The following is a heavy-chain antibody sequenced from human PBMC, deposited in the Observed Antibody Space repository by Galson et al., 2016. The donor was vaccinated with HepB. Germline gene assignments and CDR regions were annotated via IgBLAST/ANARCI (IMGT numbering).Heavy chain of an antibody. D-gene: IGHD5-18*01. CDR1: GGTFSEFG. CDR2: IIPVYGSP. J-gene: IGHJ6*02. Sequence: SVKVSCKASGGTFSEFGFSWVRQAPGQGLEWMGGIIPVYGSPMYAQNFQGRVTITADKSTSTAFMELNSLRSDDTAMYYCVRGERVYSEPYYGFHVGGQGTTVSVSS. V-gene: IGHV1-69*06. CDR3: VRGERVYSEPYYGFHV.